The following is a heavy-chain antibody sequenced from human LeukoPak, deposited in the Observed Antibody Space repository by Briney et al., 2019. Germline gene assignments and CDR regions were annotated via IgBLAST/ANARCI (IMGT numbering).Heavy chain of an antibody. V-gene: IGHV3-30*18. CDR1: RFTFSNYV. CDR3: AKDPRRYSRTGGYFDY. Sequence: GGSLRLSCAASRFTFSNYVMHWVRQAPGKGLEWVAVISYDGSDKYYADSVKGRFAISRDNSKNTLYLQMNSLRAEDTAVYYCAKDPRRYSRTGGYFDYWGQGTLVTVSS. CDR2: ISYDGSDK. D-gene: IGHD6-13*01. J-gene: IGHJ4*02.